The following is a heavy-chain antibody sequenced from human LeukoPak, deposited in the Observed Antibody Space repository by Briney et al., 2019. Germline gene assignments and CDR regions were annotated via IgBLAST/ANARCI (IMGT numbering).Heavy chain of an antibody. CDR3: ARGYSGSYGRFDY. D-gene: IGHD1-26*01. CDR2: IYYSGST. CDR1: GGSISSSSYC. J-gene: IGHJ4*02. Sequence: PSETLSLTCTVSGGSISSSSYCWGWIRQPPGKGLEWIGSIYYSGSTYYNPSLKSRVTISVDTSKNQFSLKLSSVTAADTAVYYCARGYSGSYGRFDYWGQGTLVTVSS. V-gene: IGHV4-39*07.